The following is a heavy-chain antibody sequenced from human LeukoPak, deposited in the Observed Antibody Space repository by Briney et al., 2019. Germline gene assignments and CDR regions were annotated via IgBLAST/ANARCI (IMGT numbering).Heavy chain of an antibody. CDR2: IKQDGSEK. CDR1: GFTFSSYW. Sequence: GGSLRLSCAASGFTFSSYWMSWVRQAPGKGLEWEANIKQDGSEKDYVDSVKGRFTISRDNAKNSLYLQMNSLRAEDTAVYYCARALGWLPENYWGQGTLVTVSS. D-gene: IGHD5-24*01. V-gene: IGHV3-7*01. CDR3: ARALGWLPENY. J-gene: IGHJ4*02.